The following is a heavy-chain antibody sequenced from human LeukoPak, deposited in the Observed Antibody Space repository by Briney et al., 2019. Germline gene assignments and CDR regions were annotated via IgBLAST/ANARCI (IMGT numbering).Heavy chain of an antibody. V-gene: IGHV4-4*02. J-gene: IGHJ2*01. CDR1: GAFIDSNNW. CDR3: ARAPKYYFDSSASWYFDI. Sequence: SETLSLTCAVSGAFIDSNNWWSWVRQTPGKGLEWIAEIFHSGSTNYNPSLKSRVTISLDESKNQFFLKLSFVTAADTAVYYCARAPKYYFDSSASWYFDIWGLGTLVAVSS. CDR2: IFHSGST. D-gene: IGHD3-22*01.